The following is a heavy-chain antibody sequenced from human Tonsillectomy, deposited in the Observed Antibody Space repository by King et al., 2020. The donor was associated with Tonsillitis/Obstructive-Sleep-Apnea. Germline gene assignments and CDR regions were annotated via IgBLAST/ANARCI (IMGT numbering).Heavy chain of an antibody. V-gene: IGHV4-59*08. Sequence: VQLQESGPGLVKPSETLSLTCTVSGGSISSYYWSWIRQPPGKGLEWIGYIYYSGSTNYNPSLKSRVTISVDTSKNQFSLKLSSVTAADTAVYYCARTWGGDFYFDYWGQGTLVTVSS. CDR1: GGSISSYY. D-gene: IGHD4-17*01. CDR3: ARTWGGDFYFDY. J-gene: IGHJ4*02. CDR2: IYYSGST.